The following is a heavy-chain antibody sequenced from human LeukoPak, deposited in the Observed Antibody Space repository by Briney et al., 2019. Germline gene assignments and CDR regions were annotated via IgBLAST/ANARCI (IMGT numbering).Heavy chain of an antibody. CDR1: GLTFSNYA. Sequence: GGSLSLSCAASGLTFSNYAMSWFRQAPGKGLEWVANIKQDGSEKYYVDSVKGRFTISRDNAKNSLFLQMNSLRAEDTAVYYCAREGDKAVITYAYWGQGTLVTVSS. D-gene: IGHD5-18*01. CDR3: AREGDKAVITYAY. V-gene: IGHV3-7*01. J-gene: IGHJ4*02. CDR2: IKQDGSEK.